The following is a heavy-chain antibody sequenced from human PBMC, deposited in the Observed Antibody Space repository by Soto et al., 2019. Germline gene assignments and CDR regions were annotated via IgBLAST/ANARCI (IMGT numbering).Heavy chain of an antibody. D-gene: IGHD2-8*01. CDR2: ISGCNGDA. CDR3: AKNGQPPYYYYGLDV. Sequence: ASVKVSCKASGYTFTRYGISWVRQAPGQGLEWMGWISGCNGDANYAQRFQGRVSMTIDTSTTTAYMELRTLTPDDTAVYYCAKNGQPPYYYYGLDVWGKGTTVTVSS. V-gene: IGHV1-18*01. J-gene: IGHJ6*04. CDR1: GYTFTRYG.